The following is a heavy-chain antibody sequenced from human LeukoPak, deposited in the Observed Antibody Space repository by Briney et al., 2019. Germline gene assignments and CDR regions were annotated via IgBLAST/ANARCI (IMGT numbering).Heavy chain of an antibody. Sequence: GGSLRLSCATSGFIFSDYFMSWIRQAPGKGLEWVSYISSSGSTIYYADSVKSRFTISRDNAKNSLYLQMNSLRAEDTAVYYCARSKVGELLYFDYWGQGTLVTVSS. J-gene: IGHJ4*02. V-gene: IGHV3-11*04. CDR2: ISSSGSTI. D-gene: IGHD3-10*01. CDR3: ARSKVGELLYFDY. CDR1: GFIFSDYF.